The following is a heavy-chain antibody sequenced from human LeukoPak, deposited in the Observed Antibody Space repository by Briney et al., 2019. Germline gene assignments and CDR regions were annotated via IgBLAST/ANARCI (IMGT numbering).Heavy chain of an antibody. D-gene: IGHD2-8*02. V-gene: IGHV3-74*01. J-gene: IGHJ4*02. Sequence: PGGSLRLSCAASGFTLRDFWMHWVRQAPRKGLVWVSRLNSDGSSTSYADSVKGRFTISRDNAKNTVYLQMNSLRAEDTAVYYCVRETCTGACYPYYLDYWGQGTLVTVSS. CDR3: VRETCTGACYPYYLDY. CDR1: GFTLRDFW. CDR2: LNSDGSST.